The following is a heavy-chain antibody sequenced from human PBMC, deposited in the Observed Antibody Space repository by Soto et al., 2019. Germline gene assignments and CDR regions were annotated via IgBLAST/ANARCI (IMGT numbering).Heavy chain of an antibody. CDR2: IYSGGST. J-gene: IGHJ4*02. V-gene: IGHV3-66*01. CDR1: GFTVSSNY. CDR3: ARDRPEYYYDSSGYYPF. Sequence: EVQLVESGGGLVQPGGSLRLSCAASGFTVSSNYMSWVRQAPGKGLEWVSVIYSGGSTYYADSVKGRFTISRDNSKKTLYLQMNSLRAEDTAVYYCARDRPEYYYDSSGYYPFWGQGTLVTVSS. D-gene: IGHD3-22*01.